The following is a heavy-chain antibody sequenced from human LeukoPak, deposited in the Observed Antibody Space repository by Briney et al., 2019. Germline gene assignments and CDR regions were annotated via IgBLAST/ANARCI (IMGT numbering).Heavy chain of an antibody. D-gene: IGHD2-2*01. V-gene: IGHV1-2*02. Sequence: GASVKVSCKASGYTFTSYAMNWVRQAPGQGLEWMGWINPNSGGTNYAQKFQGRVTMTRDTSISTAYMELSRLRSDDTAVYYCASLLPAAIRPFDYWGQGTLVTVSS. CDR2: INPNSGGT. CDR3: ASLLPAAIRPFDY. CDR1: GYTFTSYA. J-gene: IGHJ4*02.